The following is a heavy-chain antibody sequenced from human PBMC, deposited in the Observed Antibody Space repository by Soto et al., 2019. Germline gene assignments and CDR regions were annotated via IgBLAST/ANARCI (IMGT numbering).Heavy chain of an antibody. J-gene: IGHJ5*02. CDR3: ARDRVVVAVSNWFDP. D-gene: IGHD2-15*01. CDR2: IWYDGSNK. CDR1: GFTFSSYG. V-gene: IGHV3-33*01. Sequence: QVQLVESGGGVVQPGRSLRLSCAASGFTFSSYGMHWVRQAPGKGLEWVAVIWYDGSNKYYADSVKGRFTISRDNSKKTLYLQMNSLRAEDTAVYYCARDRVVVAVSNWFDPWGQGTLVTVSS.